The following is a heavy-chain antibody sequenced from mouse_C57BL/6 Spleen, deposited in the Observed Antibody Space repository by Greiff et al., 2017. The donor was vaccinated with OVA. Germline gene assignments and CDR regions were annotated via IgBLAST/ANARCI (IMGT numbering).Heavy chain of an antibody. Sequence: QVQLQQSGPELVKPGASVKISCKASGYAFSSSWMNWVKQRPGKGLEWIRRIYPGDGDTNYNGKFKGKATLTADKSSSTAYMQLSSLTSEDSAVYFCARLRENYWGQGTTLTVSS. D-gene: IGHD2-12*01. J-gene: IGHJ2*01. CDR1: GYAFSSSW. V-gene: IGHV1-82*01. CDR2: IYPGDGDT. CDR3: ARLRENY.